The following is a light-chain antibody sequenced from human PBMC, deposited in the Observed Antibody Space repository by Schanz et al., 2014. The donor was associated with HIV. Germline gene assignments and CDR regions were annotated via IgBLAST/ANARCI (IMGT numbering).Light chain of an antibody. CDR3: QQYDSPPWT. V-gene: IGKV3-15*01. CDR2: GAS. J-gene: IGKJ1*01. CDR1: QSVGSN. Sequence: EIVLTQSPATLSLSPGERATLSCRASQSVGSNLAWYQQKPGQGPRLLIYGASTRATGIPARFSGSGSGTEFTLTISRVEAEDYAVYYCQQYDSPPWTFGQGTKVEVK.